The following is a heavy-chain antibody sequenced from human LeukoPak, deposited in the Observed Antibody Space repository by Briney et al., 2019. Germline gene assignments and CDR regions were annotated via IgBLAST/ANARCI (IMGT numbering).Heavy chain of an antibody. J-gene: IGHJ4*02. CDR3: ARINSSSWIPPLDY. CDR1: GFTFSSYS. CDR2: ISSSSSYI. Sequence: GGSLRLSCAASGFTFSSYSMNWVRQAPGKGLEWVSSISSSSSYIYYADSVKGRFTISRDNSKNTLYLQMNSLRAEDTAVYYCARINSSSWIPPLDYWGQGTLVTVSS. V-gene: IGHV3-21*01. D-gene: IGHD6-13*01.